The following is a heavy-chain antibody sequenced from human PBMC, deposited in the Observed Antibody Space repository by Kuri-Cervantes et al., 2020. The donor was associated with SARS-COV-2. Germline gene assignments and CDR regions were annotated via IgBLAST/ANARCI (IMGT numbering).Heavy chain of an antibody. D-gene: IGHD6-19*01. CDR3: AKDRSSSSGWERYYFDY. CDR2: IDYSGST. Sequence: SETLSLTCTVSGASVSSASHYWSWIRQPPGKGLEWIGYIDYSGSTNYNPSLKSRVMISVDTSKNHFSLRLSSVTAADTAVYYCAKDRSSSSGWERYYFDYWGQGTLVTVSS. J-gene: IGHJ4*02. CDR1: GASVSSASHY. V-gene: IGHV4-61*03.